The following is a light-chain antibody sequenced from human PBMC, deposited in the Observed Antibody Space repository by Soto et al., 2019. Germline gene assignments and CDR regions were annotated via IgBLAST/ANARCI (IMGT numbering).Light chain of an antibody. CDR3: CSYAGSYRGYV. Sequence: QSALTQPRSVSGSPGQSVTISCTGTSSDVGGYNYVSWYQQHPGKAPKLMIYDVSKRPSGVPDRFSGSKSGNTASLTISGLQYEDETDYYCCSYAGSYRGYVFGAGTKLTVL. J-gene: IGLJ1*01. CDR2: DVS. CDR1: SSDVGGYNY. V-gene: IGLV2-11*01.